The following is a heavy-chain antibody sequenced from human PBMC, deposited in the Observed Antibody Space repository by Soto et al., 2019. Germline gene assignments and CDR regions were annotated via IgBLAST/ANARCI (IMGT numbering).Heavy chain of an antibody. Sequence: GGSLRLSCAASGFTFSSYAMSWVRQAPGKGLEWVSAISGSGGSTYYADSVKGRCTISRDNSKNTLYLQMNSLRAEDTAVYYCAKDGRKVEQGSGWYYYYYGMDVWGQVTTVTVSS. CDR1: GFTFSSYA. D-gene: IGHD6-19*01. V-gene: IGHV3-23*01. J-gene: IGHJ6*02. CDR2: ISGSGGST. CDR3: AKDGRKVEQGSGWYYYYYGMDV.